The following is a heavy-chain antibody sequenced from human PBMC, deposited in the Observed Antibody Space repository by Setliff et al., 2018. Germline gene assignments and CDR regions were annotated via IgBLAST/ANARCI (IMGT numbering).Heavy chain of an antibody. CDR2: IHASGST. J-gene: IGHJ5*02. V-gene: IGHV4-61*02. Sequence: SETLSLTCTVPGGSISSGDHYWSWIRQPAGKGLEWIGRIHASGSTNYNPSLKSRVTISVDTSKNQFSLKLTSVTAADTAVYYCARSGDYGSGRLSPWGQGTLVTVSS. CDR1: GGSISSGDHY. D-gene: IGHD3-10*01. CDR3: ARSGDYGSGRLSP.